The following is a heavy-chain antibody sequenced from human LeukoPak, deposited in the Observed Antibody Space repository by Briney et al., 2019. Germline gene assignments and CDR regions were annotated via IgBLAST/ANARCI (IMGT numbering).Heavy chain of an antibody. D-gene: IGHD3-10*01. CDR2: INHSGST. V-gene: IGHV4-34*01. Sequence: SETLSLTCAVYGGSFSGYYWSWIRQPPGKGLEWIGEINHSGSTNYNPSLKSRVTISVDTSKNQLSLKLSSVTAADTALYYCARGLWFGDENPPYFDYWGQGTLVTVSS. CDR3: ARGLWFGDENPPYFDY. J-gene: IGHJ4*02. CDR1: GGSFSGYY.